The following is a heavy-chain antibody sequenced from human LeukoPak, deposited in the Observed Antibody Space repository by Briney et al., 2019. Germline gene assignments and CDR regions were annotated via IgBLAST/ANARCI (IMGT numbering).Heavy chain of an antibody. V-gene: IGHV3-7*03. CDR3: AARDYDFWGGYYGALDYYGMDV. J-gene: IGHJ6*02. CDR1: GFTFSSYW. Sequence: PGGSLRLSCAASGFTFSSYWMHWVRQAPGKGLEWVANIKPEGSEKYYVDSVKGRFTISRDNAKNSLYLQMNSLRAEDTAVYYCAARDYDFWGGYYGALDYYGMDVWGQGTTVTVSS. D-gene: IGHD3-3*01. CDR2: IKPEGSEK.